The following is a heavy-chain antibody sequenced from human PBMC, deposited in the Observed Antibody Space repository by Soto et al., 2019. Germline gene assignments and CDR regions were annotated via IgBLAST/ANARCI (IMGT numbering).Heavy chain of an antibody. CDR3: ARDQVIHYYDSSSYDYAMGV. Sequence: QVQLVQSGAEVKKPGASVKVSCKASGYTFTSYYMHWVRQAPGQGLEWMGIINPSGGSTTYAQKFGGMIAVTRDTSASTVYIELSSLCCEDTALDYCARDQVIHYYDSSSYDYAMGVWGQGTTVTVSS. CDR2: INPSGGST. D-gene: IGHD3-22*01. J-gene: IGHJ6*02. CDR1: GYTFTSYY. V-gene: IGHV1-46*03.